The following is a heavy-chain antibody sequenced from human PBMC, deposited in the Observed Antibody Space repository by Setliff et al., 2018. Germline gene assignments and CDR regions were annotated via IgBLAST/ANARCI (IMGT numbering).Heavy chain of an antibody. CDR3: VRDTTSGWMLTN. V-gene: IGHV3-48*04. D-gene: IGHD6-25*01. Sequence: GGSLRLSCAASGFTFSTYGLNWVRQAPGKGLEWISYLNNDGTTIYYADSVRGRFTISRDNARDSLYLQMNSLRAEDTAVYYCVRDTTSGWMLTNWGQGTQVTVSS. J-gene: IGHJ4*02. CDR1: GFTFSTYG. CDR2: LNNDGTTI.